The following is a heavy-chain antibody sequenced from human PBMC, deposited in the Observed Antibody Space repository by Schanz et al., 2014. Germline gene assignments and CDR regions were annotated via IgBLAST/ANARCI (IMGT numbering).Heavy chain of an antibody. V-gene: IGHV3-23*04. D-gene: IGHD1-26*01. Sequence: VQVVQSGGGLVKPGGSLRLSCAASGFTFSTHAMSWVRQAPGKGLEWVSSISGDHRNTFYADSVKGRFTISRDNSKNTLFLQMNSLRAEDTAVYYCARDHTTESYYSAGPPIDYWGQGTLLTVSS. CDR1: GFTFSTHA. CDR3: ARDHTTESYYSAGPPIDY. J-gene: IGHJ4*02. CDR2: ISGDHRNT.